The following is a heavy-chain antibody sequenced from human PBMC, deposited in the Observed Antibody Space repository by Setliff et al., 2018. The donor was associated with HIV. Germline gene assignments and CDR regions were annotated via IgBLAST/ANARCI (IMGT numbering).Heavy chain of an antibody. V-gene: IGHV1-18*01. CDR1: GYTFTSYG. CDR2: ISAYNGDT. Sequence: ASVKVSCKASGYTFTSYGISWVRQAPGQGLEWMGWISAYNGDTKYAQKVQGRVTLTTDTSSGTVYMELRSLRSDDTAVYYCARDAWVEFLEWTFYGMDVWGQGTTVTVSS. J-gene: IGHJ6*02. CDR3: ARDAWVEFLEWTFYGMDV. D-gene: IGHD3-3*02.